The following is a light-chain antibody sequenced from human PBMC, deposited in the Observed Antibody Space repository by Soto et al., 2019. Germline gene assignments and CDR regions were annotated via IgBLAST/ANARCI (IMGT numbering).Light chain of an antibody. V-gene: IGLV1-44*01. CDR1: SSNIGSNI. Sequence: QPVLTQPPSASGTPGQRVTISCSGSSSNIGSNIVSWYQQLPGTAPKLLIYSNNERPSGVPDRFSGSKSGTSASLAISGLLSEDEADYYCSAWDDSMNGPLVFGGGTKVTVL. CDR2: SNN. CDR3: SAWDDSMNGPLV. J-gene: IGLJ2*01.